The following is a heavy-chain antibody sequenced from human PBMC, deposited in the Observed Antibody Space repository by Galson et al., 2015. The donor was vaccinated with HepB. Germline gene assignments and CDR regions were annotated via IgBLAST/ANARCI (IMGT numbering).Heavy chain of an antibody. V-gene: IGHV3-33*01. J-gene: IGHJ4*02. CDR3: ARSMQVVAAADH. D-gene: IGHD6-13*01. CDR1: GFTFSRNS. Sequence: SLRLSCEASGFTFSRNSMHWVRQAPGKGLEWVAVIWHDGGNKYYADSVKGRFTISRDNSKNTVSLQMNSLREEDTAVYYCARSMQVVAAADHWGQGTLVTVSS. CDR2: IWHDGGNK.